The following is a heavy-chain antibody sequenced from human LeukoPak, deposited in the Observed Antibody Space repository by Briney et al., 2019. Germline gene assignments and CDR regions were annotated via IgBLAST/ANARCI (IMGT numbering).Heavy chain of an antibody. CDR3: ARGKTGDY. CDR2: TSGSDGTT. V-gene: IGHV3-23*01. CDR1: GFTFSSYA. D-gene: IGHD7-27*01. Sequence: GSLRLSCAASGFTFSSYALSWVRQAPGKGLEWVSATSGSDGTTYYADSVKGRFTISRDNSKNTLYLQMDSLRAEDTAVYYCARGKTGDYWGQGTLVTVSS. J-gene: IGHJ4*02.